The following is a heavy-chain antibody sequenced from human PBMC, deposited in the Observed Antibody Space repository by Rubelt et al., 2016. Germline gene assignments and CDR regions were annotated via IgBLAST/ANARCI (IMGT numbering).Heavy chain of an antibody. CDR1: GGSFSGYY. Sequence: QVQLQQWGAGLLKPSETLSLTCAVYGGSFSGYYWSWIRQPPGKGLEWIGEINHSGSTNYNPSLKSRVTISGDTSKNQFSRKLSSVTAADTSVYDCATGTTVTTGLAYGGQGTLVTVSS. D-gene: IGHD4-17*01. V-gene: IGHV4-34*01. CDR2: INHSGST. J-gene: IGHJ4*02. CDR3: ATGTTVTTGLAY.